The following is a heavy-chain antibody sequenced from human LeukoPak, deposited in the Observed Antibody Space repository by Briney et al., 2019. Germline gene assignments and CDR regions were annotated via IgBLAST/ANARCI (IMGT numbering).Heavy chain of an antibody. CDR1: ADPRFTFNKFW. CDR2: IKEDGSEK. D-gene: IGHD3-3*01. V-gene: IGHV3-7*01. J-gene: IGHJ4*02. Sequence: PGGSLRLSCVASADPRFTFNKFWISWVRQAPGKGLEWVANIKEDGSEKYYVDSVRGRFTISRDNSKNTLYLQMNSLRVDDTAVYYCASRPYDFWGGPFDYWGQGTPVTVSS. CDR3: ASRPYDFWGGPFDY.